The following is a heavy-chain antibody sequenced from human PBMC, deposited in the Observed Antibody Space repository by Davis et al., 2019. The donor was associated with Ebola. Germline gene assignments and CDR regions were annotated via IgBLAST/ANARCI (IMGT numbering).Heavy chain of an antibody. J-gene: IGHJ6*02. CDR2: ISANGGST. V-gene: IGHV3-23*01. Sequence: GESLKISCAASGFTFSSHAMSWVRQAPGKGLQWVAAISANGGSTYYTDSVKGRFTISRDNSKNTVYLQVNSLRVEDTAVYYCAKRSDGTGSYSYYQYYGMDIWGQGTTVTVSS. CDR3: AKRSDGTGSYSYYQYYGMDI. D-gene: IGHD1-26*01. CDR1: GFTFSSHA.